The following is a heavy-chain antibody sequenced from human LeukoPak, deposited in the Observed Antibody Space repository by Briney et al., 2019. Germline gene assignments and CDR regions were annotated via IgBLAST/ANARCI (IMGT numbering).Heavy chain of an antibody. CDR1: GGTFSSYA. CDR3: ARSRGDNWNYAFYYYGMDV. J-gene: IGHJ6*02. Sequence: RASVKVSCKASGGTFSSYAISWVRQAPGQGLEWMGGIIPIFGTANYAQKFQGRVTTTADESTSTAYMELSSLRSEDTAVYYCARSRGDNWNYAFYYYGMDVWGQGTTVTVSS. CDR2: IIPIFGTA. V-gene: IGHV1-69*13. D-gene: IGHD1-7*01.